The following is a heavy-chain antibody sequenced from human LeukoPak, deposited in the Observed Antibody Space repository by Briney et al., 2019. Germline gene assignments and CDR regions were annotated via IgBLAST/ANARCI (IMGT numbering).Heavy chain of an antibody. V-gene: IGHV3-11*04. D-gene: IGHD5-18*01. CDR1: GFTFSDYY. J-gene: IGHJ4*02. CDR2: ISSSGSTI. CDR3: ATMDTAMVPVDY. Sequence: GGFLRLSCAASGFTFSDYYMSWIRQAPGKGLEWVSYISSSGSTIYYADSVKGRFTISRDNAKNSLYLQMNSLRAEDTAVYYCATMDTAMVPVDYWGQGTLVTVSS.